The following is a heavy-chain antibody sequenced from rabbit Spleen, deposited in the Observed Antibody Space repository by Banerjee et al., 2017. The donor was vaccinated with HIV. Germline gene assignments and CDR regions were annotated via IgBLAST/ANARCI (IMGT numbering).Heavy chain of an antibody. J-gene: IGHJ6*01. CDR1: GFTLSSYY. D-gene: IGHD4-1*01. V-gene: IGHV1S7*01. CDR2: IDPVFGIT. CDR3: ARDLDGVIGWNFGW. Sequence: QSLEESGGDLVQPEGSLKLSCTASGFTLSSYYMNWVRQAPGKGLEWIGYIDPVFGITYYAKWVNGRFSISRENAQNTAFLQMTSLTDADTATYFCARDLDGVIGWNFGWWGQGTLVTVS.